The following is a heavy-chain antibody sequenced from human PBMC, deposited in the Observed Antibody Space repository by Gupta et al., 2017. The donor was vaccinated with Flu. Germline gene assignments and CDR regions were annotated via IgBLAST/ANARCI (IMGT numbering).Heavy chain of an antibody. CDR1: GLSLTTSGVS. V-gene: IGHV2-5*02. CDR2: IYWDGDN. Sequence: QITLKESGPTLVIPTQTLTLTCTFSGLSLTTSGVSVGWFRQPPGKALEWLGFIYWDGDNRYSPSLKSRLSFTKDTSNNQVVLTLTNMAPVDTATYYCAHQPMGAQTYYFDNWGQGTLVTVSS. D-gene: IGHD3-16*01. CDR3: AHQPMGAQTYYFDN. J-gene: IGHJ4*02.